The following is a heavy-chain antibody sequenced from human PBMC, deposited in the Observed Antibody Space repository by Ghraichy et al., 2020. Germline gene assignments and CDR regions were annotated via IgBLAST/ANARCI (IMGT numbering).Heavy chain of an antibody. D-gene: IGHD3-10*01. CDR1: GFTFSSYA. CDR3: AKVKEYYYGSGTERDHYTEYFQH. CDR2: ISGSGGST. J-gene: IGHJ1*01. V-gene: IGHV3-23*01. Sequence: GGSLRLSCAASGFTFSSYAMSWVRQAPGKGLEWVSAISGSGGSTYYADSVKGRFTISRDNSKNTLYLQMNSLRAEDTAVYYCAKVKEYYYGSGTERDHYTEYFQHWGQGTLVTVSS.